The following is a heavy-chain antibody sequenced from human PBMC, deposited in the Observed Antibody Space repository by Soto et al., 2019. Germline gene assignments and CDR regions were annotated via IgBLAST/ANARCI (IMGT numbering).Heavy chain of an antibody. J-gene: IGHJ6*03. D-gene: IGHD4-17*01. Sequence: QVQLVQSGAEVKKPGSSVKVSCKASGDTFSRHTISWVRQAPAQGLEWMGRIIPILVIANYAQKFQGRVTITADKSTSTAYMDLSSLRSEDTAVYYCARVAEMGTVTKGYYYYRDVWGKGTTVTVSS. CDR3: ARVAEMGTVTKGYYYYRDV. CDR1: GDTFSRHT. V-gene: IGHV1-69*02. CDR2: IIPILVIA.